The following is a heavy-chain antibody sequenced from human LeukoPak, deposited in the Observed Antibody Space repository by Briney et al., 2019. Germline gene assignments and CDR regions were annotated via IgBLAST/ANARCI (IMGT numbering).Heavy chain of an antibody. J-gene: IGHJ4*02. CDR3: ARGDGYNLNFDY. CDR1: GFTFSSYG. D-gene: IGHD5-12*01. Sequence: PGGSLRLSCAASGFTFSSYGMHWVRQAPGKGLEWVAVISYDGSNKYYADSVKGRFTISRDNSKNTLYLQMNSLRAEDTAVYYCARGDGYNLNFDYWGQGTLVTVSS. CDR2: ISYDGSNK. V-gene: IGHV3-30*03.